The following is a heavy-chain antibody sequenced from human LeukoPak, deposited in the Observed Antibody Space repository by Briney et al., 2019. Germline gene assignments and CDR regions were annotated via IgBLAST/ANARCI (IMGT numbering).Heavy chain of an antibody. CDR3: ARAGSYSGSSAFDI. D-gene: IGHD1-26*01. CDR2: IYTSGST. V-gene: IGHV4-4*07. CDR1: GGSISSYY. J-gene: IGHJ3*02. Sequence: SETLSLTCTVSGGSISSYYWSWIRQPAGKGLEWIGRIYTSGSTNYNPSLKSRVTISVDTSKNQFSLKLSSVTAADTAVYYCARAGSYSGSSAFDIWGQGTMVTVSS.